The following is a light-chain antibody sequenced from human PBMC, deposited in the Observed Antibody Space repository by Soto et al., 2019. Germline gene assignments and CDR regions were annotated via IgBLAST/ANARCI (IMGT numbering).Light chain of an antibody. Sequence: QSSLTQPASVSGSPGQSITISCTGTSSDVGGYNFVSWYQQHPGKAPKLMIYEVSNRPSGVSSRFSGSKSGNTASLTIAGLPAEDEADYYCSSFRSGSTLFGTGTKLTVL. V-gene: IGLV2-14*01. J-gene: IGLJ1*01. CDR2: EVS. CDR3: SSFRSGSTL. CDR1: SSDVGGYNF.